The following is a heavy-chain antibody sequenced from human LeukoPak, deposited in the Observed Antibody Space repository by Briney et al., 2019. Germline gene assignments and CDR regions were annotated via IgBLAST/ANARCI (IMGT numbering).Heavy chain of an antibody. J-gene: IGHJ5*02. Sequence: PSETLSLTCTVSGGSISSYYWSWIRQSPGKGLECIGYIHYTGSTNYNPSLKSRVTISVETSKNQFSLELKSVTAADTAVYYCARGGYYGSGNDFGFDPWGQGTLVTVSS. D-gene: IGHD3-10*01. CDR3: ARGGYYGSGNDFGFDP. V-gene: IGHV4-59*01. CDR1: GGSISSYY. CDR2: IHYTGST.